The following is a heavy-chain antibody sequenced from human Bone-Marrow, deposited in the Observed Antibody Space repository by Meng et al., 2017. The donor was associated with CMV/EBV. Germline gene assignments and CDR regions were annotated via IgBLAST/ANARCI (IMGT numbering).Heavy chain of an antibody. CDR1: GGSFSGYY. CDR2: INHCGST. D-gene: IGHD2-15*01. J-gene: IGHJ6*02. V-gene: IGHV4-34*01. Sequence: GSLRLSCAVEGGSFSGYYWSWIRQPPGKGLEWIGEINHCGSTNYNPCLKSRVTISVDTSKTQFSLKPSSVTAADTAVYYCARVPYCSGGSCCPYYYSYGMDVWGQGTTVTVSS. CDR3: ARVPYCSGGSCCPYYYSYGMDV.